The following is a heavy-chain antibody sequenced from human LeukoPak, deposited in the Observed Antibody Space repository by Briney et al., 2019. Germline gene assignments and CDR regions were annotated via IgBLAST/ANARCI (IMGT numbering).Heavy chain of an antibody. Sequence: ASVKVSCKASGYTFTSYGISWVRQAPGQALEGMGGISAYNVNTNYAQKLQGRVTITTDTSTSTAYMELRSLRSDAPAVYYCARETAMVTVGQGYYGMDVWGQGTTVTVYS. CDR1: GYTFTSYG. CDR2: ISAYNVNT. D-gene: IGHD5-18*01. CDR3: ARETAMVTVGQGYYGMDV. V-gene: IGHV1-18*01. J-gene: IGHJ6*02.